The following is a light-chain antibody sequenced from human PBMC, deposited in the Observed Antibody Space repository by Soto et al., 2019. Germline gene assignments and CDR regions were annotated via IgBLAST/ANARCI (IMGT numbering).Light chain of an antibody. CDR2: GAS. Sequence: EIVMTQSPATLSVSPGERATLSCRASQSVSSNLAWYQQKPGQAPRLLIYGASTRATGIPARFSGSGSGTEFNLTISSLQSEDFALYYCQQYNNWPRTFGQGTKLEIK. CDR3: QQYNNWPRT. V-gene: IGKV3-15*01. CDR1: QSVSSN. J-gene: IGKJ1*01.